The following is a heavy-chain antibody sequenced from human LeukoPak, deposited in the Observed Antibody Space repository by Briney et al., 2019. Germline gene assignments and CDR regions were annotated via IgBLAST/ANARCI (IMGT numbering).Heavy chain of an antibody. D-gene: IGHD2-2*01. V-gene: IGHV4-34*01. CDR3: ARGAGYCSSTSCKLPENSFDP. Sequence: SETLSLTCAVYGGSFSGYYWSWIRQPPGEGMEWIGEINHSGSTNYNPSLKSRVTISVDTSKNQFSLKLSSVTAADTAVYYCARGAGYCSSTSCKLPENSFDPWGQGTLVTVSS. CDR1: GGSFSGYY. J-gene: IGHJ5*02. CDR2: INHSGST.